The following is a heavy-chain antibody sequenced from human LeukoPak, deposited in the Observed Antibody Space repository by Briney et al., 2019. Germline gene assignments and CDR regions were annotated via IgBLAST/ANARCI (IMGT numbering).Heavy chain of an antibody. V-gene: IGHV1-18*01. Sequence: WASVKVSCKASGYTFTSYGISRVRQAPGQGLEWMGWISAYNGNTNYAQKLQGRVAMTTDTSTSTAYMELRSLRSDDTAVYYCARDLEAHMVRAPLGYWGQGTLVTVSS. CDR3: ARDLEAHMVRAPLGY. D-gene: IGHD3-10*01. CDR2: ISAYNGNT. J-gene: IGHJ4*02. CDR1: GYTFTSYG.